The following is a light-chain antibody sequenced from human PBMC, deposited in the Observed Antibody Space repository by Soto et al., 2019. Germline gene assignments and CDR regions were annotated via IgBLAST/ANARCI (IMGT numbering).Light chain of an antibody. CDR1: QSIGRF. CDR3: QQSFPTTLT. V-gene: IGKV1-39*01. J-gene: IGKJ4*01. Sequence: DIQMTQSPSSLSASVGDRVTITCRASQSIGRFLNWHQQKPGKAPNVLINVASTLRSGVPSRFSGSGSGTDFNLTINSLQPEDFATYFCQQSFPTTLTVGGGPKVELK. CDR2: VAS.